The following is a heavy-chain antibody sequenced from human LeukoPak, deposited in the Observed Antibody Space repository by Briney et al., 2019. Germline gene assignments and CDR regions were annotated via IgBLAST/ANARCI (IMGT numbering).Heavy chain of an antibody. CDR1: GGSISSSSYY. J-gene: IGHJ6*02. CDR3: ARDVVVPAATKFYYYYGMDV. V-gene: IGHV4-39*07. Sequence: PSETLSLTCTVSGGSISSSSYYWGWIRQPPGKGLEWIGSIYYSGSTYYNPSLKSRVTISVDTSKNQFSLKLSSVTAADTAVYYCARDVVVPAATKFYYYYGMDVWGQGTTVTVSS. D-gene: IGHD2-2*01. CDR2: IYYSGST.